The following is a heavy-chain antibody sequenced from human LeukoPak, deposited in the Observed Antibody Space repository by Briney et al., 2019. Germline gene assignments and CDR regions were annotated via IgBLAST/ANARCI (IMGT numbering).Heavy chain of an antibody. D-gene: IGHD3-9*01. CDR1: GFSFTDYP. V-gene: IGHV3-48*02. Sequence: GGSLRLSCATSGFSFTDYPMNWVRQAPGKGLEWISNIRTTAEGAKYAYYADSVKGRVTISRDDGKNTLYLHMNSLRDDDTAVYYCAADKRYAFDYWGQGILVTVSS. CDR2: IRTTAEGAKYA. J-gene: IGHJ4*02. CDR3: AADKRYAFDY.